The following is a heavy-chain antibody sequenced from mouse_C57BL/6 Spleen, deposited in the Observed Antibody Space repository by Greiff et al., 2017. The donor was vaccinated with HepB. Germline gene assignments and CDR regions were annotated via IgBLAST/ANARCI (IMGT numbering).Heavy chain of an antibody. CDR2: IDPSDSYT. CDR1: GYTFTSYW. Sequence: QVQLKQPGAELVKPGASVKLSCKASGYTFTSYWMQWVKQRPGQGLEWIGEIDPSDSYTNYNQKFKGKATLTVDTSSSTAYMQLSSLTSEDSAVYYCARSWTGSFDYWGQGTTLTVSS. CDR3: ARSWTGSFDY. V-gene: IGHV1-50*01. D-gene: IGHD4-1*01. J-gene: IGHJ2*01.